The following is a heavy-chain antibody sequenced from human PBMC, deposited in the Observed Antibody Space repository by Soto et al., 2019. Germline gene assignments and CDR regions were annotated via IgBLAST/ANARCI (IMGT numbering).Heavy chain of an antibody. J-gene: IGHJ5*02. CDR3: TRDASRDSSARGWFDP. CDR1: GFAFSSYA. CDR2: ISGSGGST. Sequence: PGGSLRLSCAASGFAFSSYAMSWVRQAPGKGLEWVSGISGSGGSTYYADSVKGRFTISRDNSKNTLYLQMNSLRAEDTAVYYCTRDASRDSSARGWFDPWGPGTLVTVSS. V-gene: IGHV3-23*01. D-gene: IGHD6-13*01.